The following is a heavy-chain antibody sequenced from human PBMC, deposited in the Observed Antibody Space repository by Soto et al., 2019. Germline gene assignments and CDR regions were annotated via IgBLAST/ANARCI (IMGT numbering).Heavy chain of an antibody. V-gene: IGHV4-59*01. J-gene: IGHJ3*02. Sequence: PSETLSLTCTVSGASITSSYWSWIRQSPGKGLEWIGYVYYSGNTKYNPSLKSRVTISVDTSKNQFSLKLSSVTAADTAVYYCVRGYYDSNGQSNTFDIWGQGTMVTVSS. D-gene: IGHD3-22*01. CDR1: GASITSSY. CDR3: VRGYYDSNGQSNTFDI. CDR2: VYYSGNT.